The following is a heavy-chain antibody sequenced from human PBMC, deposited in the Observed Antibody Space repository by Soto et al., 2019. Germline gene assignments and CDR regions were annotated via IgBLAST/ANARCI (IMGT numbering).Heavy chain of an antibody. J-gene: IGHJ4*02. CDR2: IIPILGIA. CDR1: GGTFSSYT. CDR3: AAKYDILTGYYNFDY. V-gene: IGHV1-69*02. D-gene: IGHD3-9*01. Sequence: QVQLVQSGAEVKKPGSSVKVSCKASGGTFSSYTISWVRQAPGQGLEWMGRIIPILGIANYAQKFQGRVTITADKSTSTANMELSSLRSEDTAVYYCAAKYDILTGYYNFDYWGQGTLVTVSS.